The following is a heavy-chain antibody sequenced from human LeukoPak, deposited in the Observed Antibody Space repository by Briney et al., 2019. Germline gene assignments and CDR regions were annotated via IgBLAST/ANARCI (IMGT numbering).Heavy chain of an antibody. CDR3: ARVASYAFDI. Sequence: GGSQRLSCAASGFSFRSYWMSWVRQAPGKGLEWVANINQDGSEKYYVDSVMGRFTVSRDNDRNSLYLQVNSLRAEDRAVYYCARVASYAFDIWGQGTMVTVSS. D-gene: IGHD6-6*01. V-gene: IGHV3-7*01. CDR1: GFSFRSYW. CDR2: INQDGSEK. J-gene: IGHJ3*02.